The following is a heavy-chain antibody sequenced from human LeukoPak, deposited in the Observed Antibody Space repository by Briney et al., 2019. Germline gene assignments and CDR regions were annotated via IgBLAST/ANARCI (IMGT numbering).Heavy chain of an antibody. CDR3: ASAPTYCSGGSCPTDY. CDR2: IYYSGST. V-gene: IGHV4-61*05. J-gene: IGHJ4*02. CDR1: GGSISSSSYY. Sequence: SEILSLTCTVSGGSISSSSYYWGWIRQPPGKGLEWIGYIYYSGSTNYNPSLKSRVTISVDTSKNQFSLKLSSVTAADTAVYYCASAPTYCSGGSCPTDYWGQGTLVTVSS. D-gene: IGHD2-15*01.